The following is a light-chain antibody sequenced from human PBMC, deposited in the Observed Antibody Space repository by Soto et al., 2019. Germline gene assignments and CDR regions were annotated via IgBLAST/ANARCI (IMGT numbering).Light chain of an antibody. CDR1: SSNIGAGYE. CDR2: ENN. J-gene: IGLJ1*01. Sequence: QSVLTQPPSVSEAPGQRVTISCTGSSSNIGAGYEAHWYQQVPGTAPKLLIYENNNRPSGVPDRFSGSKSGTSASLAITGLPDEDEAEYYYQSYGSSLSGYVFGAGTKLTVL. V-gene: IGLV1-40*01. CDR3: QSYGSSLSGYV.